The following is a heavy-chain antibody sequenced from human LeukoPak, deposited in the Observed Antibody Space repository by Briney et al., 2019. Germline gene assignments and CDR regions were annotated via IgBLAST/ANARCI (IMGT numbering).Heavy chain of an antibody. CDR1: GDSFSSYS. D-gene: IGHD6-19*01. CDR3: ARRGLAGTIDY. Sequence: PSETLSLTCTVSGDSFSSYSWSWVRQPPGEGLEWIGFIYHSGSTNYNPSLKSRVTISVDTSKNQFSLKLTSVTAADTAIYYCARRGLAGTIDYWGQGTLVTVSS. CDR2: IYHSGST. V-gene: IGHV4-59*08. J-gene: IGHJ4*02.